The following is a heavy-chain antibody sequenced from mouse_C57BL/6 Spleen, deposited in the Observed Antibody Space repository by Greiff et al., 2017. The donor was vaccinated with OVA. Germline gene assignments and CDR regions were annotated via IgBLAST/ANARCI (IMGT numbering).Heavy chain of an antibody. D-gene: IGHD3-2*02. Sequence: LQESGAELARPGASVKMSCKASGYTFTSYTMHWVKQRPGQGLEWIGYINPSSGYTKYNQKFKDKAKLTADKTASTAYMQLSSLTSEDSAVYYCARDSSGHYFDYWGQGTTLTVSS. CDR2: INPSSGYT. CDR1: GYTFTSYT. J-gene: IGHJ2*01. CDR3: ARDSSGHYFDY. V-gene: IGHV1-4*01.